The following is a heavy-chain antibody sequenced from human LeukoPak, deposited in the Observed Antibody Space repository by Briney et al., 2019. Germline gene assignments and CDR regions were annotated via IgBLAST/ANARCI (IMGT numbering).Heavy chain of an antibody. Sequence: SETLSLTCTVSGGSISSYYWSWIRQPAGKGLEWIGRIYTSGSTNYNPSLKSRVTMSVDTSKNQFSLKLSSVTAADTAVYYCARGHLPTYYYDSSGYSYWGQGTLVTVSS. CDR3: ARGHLPTYYYDSSGYSY. CDR1: GGSISSYY. J-gene: IGHJ4*02. V-gene: IGHV4-4*07. D-gene: IGHD3-22*01. CDR2: IYTSGST.